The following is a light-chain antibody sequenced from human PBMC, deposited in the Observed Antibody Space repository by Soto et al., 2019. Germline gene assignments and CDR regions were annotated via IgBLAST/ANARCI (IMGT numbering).Light chain of an antibody. Sequence: QSVLAQPASVSGSPGQSITISCTGTSNDVGHFNYVSWFQQHPGKAPKLLIFDVNNWPSGVSDRFSGSKSGNTASLTISGLQPEDEDDYYCTSFTTSDTFVFGSGTKLTVL. CDR3: TSFTTSDTFV. CDR2: DVN. J-gene: IGLJ1*01. CDR1: SNDVGHFNY. V-gene: IGLV2-14*03.